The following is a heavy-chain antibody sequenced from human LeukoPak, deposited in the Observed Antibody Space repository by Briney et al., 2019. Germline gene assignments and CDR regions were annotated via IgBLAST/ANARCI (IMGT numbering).Heavy chain of an antibody. CDR1: GFTFSSYA. J-gene: IGHJ4*02. Sequence: GRSLRLSCAASGFTFSSYAMSWVRQAPGKGLEWVSAISGSGGSTYYADSVKGRFTISRDNSKNTLYLQMNSLRAEDTAVYYCARDGELPALGYFDYWGQGTLVTVSS. CDR2: ISGSGGST. V-gene: IGHV3-23*01. CDR3: ARDGELPALGYFDY. D-gene: IGHD1-26*01.